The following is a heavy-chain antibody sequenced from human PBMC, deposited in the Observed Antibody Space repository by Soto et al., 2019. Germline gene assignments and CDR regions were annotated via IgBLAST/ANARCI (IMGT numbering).Heavy chain of an antibody. CDR2: INGAGDT. CDR1: GFDASVNL. J-gene: IGHJ3*02. D-gene: IGHD3-10*01. Sequence: GVLRLSCAASGFDASVNLMNWVRQAPGRGLEWVSVINGAGDTKYADSVKGRFAISRDTSRNTVYLQLNSLRVEDTAVYYCASASLWVGDSLRGFDIWGQGTMVTVSS. CDR3: ASASLWVGDSLRGFDI. V-gene: IGHV3-66*01.